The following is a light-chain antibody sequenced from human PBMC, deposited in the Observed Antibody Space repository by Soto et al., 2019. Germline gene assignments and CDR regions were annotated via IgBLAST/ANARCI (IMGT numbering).Light chain of an antibody. Sequence: VLTLSPGTLSLYPRERATLSCRTSQSVSASQLAWYQQKPGQAPRLLIYGISKRAAGIPDRFTGSGSGTDFTLTIDGLEPEDFTAYYCQVYTLSLWPFAQGTKVDIK. V-gene: IGKV3-20*01. J-gene: IGKJ1*01. CDR3: QVYTLSLWP. CDR2: GIS. CDR1: QSVSASQ.